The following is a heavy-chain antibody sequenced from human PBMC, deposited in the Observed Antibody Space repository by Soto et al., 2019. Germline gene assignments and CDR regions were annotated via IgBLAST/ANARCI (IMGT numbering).Heavy chain of an antibody. V-gene: IGHV3-30*18. CDR2: ISYDGSNK. CDR3: AKEYYYDRHFDY. Sequence: PGGSLRLSCAASGFTFSSYGMHWVRQAPGKGPEWVAVISYDGSNKYYADSVKGRFTISRDNSKNTLYLQMNSLRAEDTAVYYCAKEYYYDRHFDYWGQGTLVTVSS. J-gene: IGHJ4*02. D-gene: IGHD3-22*01. CDR1: GFTFSSYG.